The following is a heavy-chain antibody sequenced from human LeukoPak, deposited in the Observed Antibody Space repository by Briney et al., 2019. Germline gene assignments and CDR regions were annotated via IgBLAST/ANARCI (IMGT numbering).Heavy chain of an antibody. Sequence: PSETLSLTCTVSGGSISSSSYYWGWIRQPPGKGLEWIGSIYYSGSTYYNPSLKSRVTISVDTSTNQFSLKLSSVTAADTAVYYCARLGSGPYDYVWGSYHPYYFDYWGQGTLVTVSS. CDR3: ARLGSGPYDYVWGSYHPYYFDY. D-gene: IGHD3-16*02. CDR1: GGSISSSSYY. CDR2: IYYSGST. V-gene: IGHV4-39*01. J-gene: IGHJ4*02.